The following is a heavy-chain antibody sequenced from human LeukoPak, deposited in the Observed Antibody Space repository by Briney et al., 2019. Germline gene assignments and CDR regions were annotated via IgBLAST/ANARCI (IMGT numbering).Heavy chain of an antibody. CDR3: AREISANYYDSSGYYYTFDY. D-gene: IGHD3-22*01. J-gene: IGHJ4*02. V-gene: IGHV4-4*07. CDR1: GGSISSYY. Sequence: PSETLSLTCTVSGGSISSYYWSWIRQPAGKGLEWIGRIYTSGSTNYNPSLKSRVIMSVDTSKNQFSLKLSSVTAADTAVYYCAREISANYYDSSGYYYTFDYWGQGTLVTVSS. CDR2: IYTSGST.